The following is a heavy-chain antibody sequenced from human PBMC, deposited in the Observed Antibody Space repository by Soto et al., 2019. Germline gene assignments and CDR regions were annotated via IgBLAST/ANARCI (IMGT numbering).Heavy chain of an antibody. Sequence: QLQLQESGSGLVKPSQTLSLTCAVSGGSISSGGYSWSWIRQPPGKGLEWIGYIYHSGSTYYNPSRKSRVIISVDRSKNQFSLKLSSVTAADTAVYYCARSLTGEDYGMDVWGQGSTVTSP. D-gene: IGHD7-27*01. J-gene: IGHJ6*02. CDR2: IYHSGST. CDR3: ARSLTGEDYGMDV. CDR1: GGSISSGGYS. V-gene: IGHV4-30-2*01.